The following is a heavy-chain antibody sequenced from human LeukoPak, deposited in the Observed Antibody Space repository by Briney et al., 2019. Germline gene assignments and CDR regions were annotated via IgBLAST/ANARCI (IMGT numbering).Heavy chain of an antibody. CDR3: ASGKATAMAQGY. CDR2: IYSGGST. J-gene: IGHJ4*02. D-gene: IGHD5-18*01. Sequence: GGSLRLSCAASGFTVSSNYMSWVRQAPGKGLEWVSVIYSGGSTYYADSVKGRFTISRDNSENTLYLQMNSLRADDTAVYYCASGKATAMAQGYWGQGTLVTVSS. V-gene: IGHV3-53*01. CDR1: GFTVSSNY.